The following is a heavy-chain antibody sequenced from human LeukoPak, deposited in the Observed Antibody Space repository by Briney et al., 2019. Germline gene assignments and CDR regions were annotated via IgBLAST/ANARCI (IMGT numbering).Heavy chain of an antibody. Sequence: PGRSLRLSCAASGFTFSSYGMHWVRQAPGKGLEWVAVIWYDGSNKYYADSVKGRFTISRDNSKNTLYLQMNSLRAEDTAVYYCARESSYDSSGDIWGQGTMVTVSS. J-gene: IGHJ3*02. V-gene: IGHV3-33*01. CDR1: GFTFSSYG. CDR2: IWYDGSNK. CDR3: ARESSYDSSGDI. D-gene: IGHD3-22*01.